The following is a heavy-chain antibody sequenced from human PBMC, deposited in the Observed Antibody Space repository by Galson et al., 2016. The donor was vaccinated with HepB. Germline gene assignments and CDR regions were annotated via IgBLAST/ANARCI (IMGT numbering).Heavy chain of an antibody. CDR2: IYPXXSDT. V-gene: IGHV5-51*01. D-gene: IGHD4-23*01. CDR1: XXXLTXXW. Sequence: QSGAEVKKPGESLKIXXXGSXXXLTXXWIXXXRQXXXKGXXWMXXIYPXXSDTRYSPSFQGQVTRSVDNSISTAYLPGGSLKASDTALYYWARQERGGXGYFDYWXQXTLXXVSS. J-gene: IGHJ4*02. CDR3: ARQERGGXGYFDY.